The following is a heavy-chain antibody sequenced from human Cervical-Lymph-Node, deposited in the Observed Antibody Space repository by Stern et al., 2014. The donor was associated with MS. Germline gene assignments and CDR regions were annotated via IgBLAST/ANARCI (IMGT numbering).Heavy chain of an antibody. V-gene: IGHV5-51*01. CDR2: IFPGDSET. CDR1: GYRFTNHW. J-gene: IGHJ4*02. D-gene: IGHD1-14*01. CDR3: ARKAFGVVGTTPFDL. Sequence: EVHLVESGAGVKKPGESLKISCKASGYRFTNHWIGWVRQMPGKGLAWMGVIFPGDSETKYSPSFEGRLTIPDDRSVNTAFLQWTTLKASDTAMYYCARKAFGVVGTTPFDLWGQGTLVTVSS.